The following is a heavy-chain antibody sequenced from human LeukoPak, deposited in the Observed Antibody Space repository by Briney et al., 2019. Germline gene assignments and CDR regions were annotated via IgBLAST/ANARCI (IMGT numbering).Heavy chain of an antibody. Sequence: PGGSLRLSCAASGFTFSDYYMNWIRQAPGRGLEWLSYISNTGSAMYYADSVKGRFTISRDNAKNSLYLQMNSLTAEDTAIYYCASGRSGYFGPWGQGTLVTVSS. V-gene: IGHV3-11*01. CDR1: GFTFSDYY. CDR2: ISNTGSAM. J-gene: IGHJ5*02. D-gene: IGHD3-3*01. CDR3: ASGRSGYFGP.